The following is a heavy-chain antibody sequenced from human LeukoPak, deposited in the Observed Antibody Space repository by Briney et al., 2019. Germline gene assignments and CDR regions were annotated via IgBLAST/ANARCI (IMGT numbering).Heavy chain of an antibody. CDR1: GGSISSYY. CDR2: IYYSGST. D-gene: IGHD3-3*01. Sequence: SEALSLTCTVSGGSISSYYWSWLRQPPGQGLEWIGYIYYSGSTNYNPSLKSRVTISVDTSKNQFSLKLSSVTAADTAVYYCARGATYYDFWSPFDPWGQGTLVTVSS. CDR3: ARGATYYDFWSPFDP. J-gene: IGHJ5*02. V-gene: IGHV4-59*01.